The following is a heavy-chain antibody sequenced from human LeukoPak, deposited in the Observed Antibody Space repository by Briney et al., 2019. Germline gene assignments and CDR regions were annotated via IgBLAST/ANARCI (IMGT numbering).Heavy chain of an antibody. J-gene: IGHJ4*02. D-gene: IGHD6-13*01. CDR1: GGSISSYY. V-gene: IGHV4-59*08. Sequence: SETLSLTCTVSGGSISSYYWSWIRQPPGKGLEWIGYIYYSGSTNYNPSLKSRVTISVDTSKNQFSLKLSSVTAADTAVYYCASEGIAAAGLFDYWGQGTLATVSS. CDR3: ASEGIAAAGLFDY. CDR2: IYYSGST.